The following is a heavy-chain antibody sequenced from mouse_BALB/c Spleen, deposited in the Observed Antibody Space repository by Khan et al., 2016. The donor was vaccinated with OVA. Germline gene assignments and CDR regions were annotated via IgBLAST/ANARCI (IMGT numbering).Heavy chain of an antibody. Sequence: QVQLQQSGAELAKPGASVKMSCKASGHTFTTYWMHWVKQRPGQGLEWIGYINPTSGYTDYNDKFKDRATLSADKSSSTAYMQLNSLTSEDSAVYYCTRDRIDYWGQGTTLTVSS. V-gene: IGHV1-7*01. CDR3: TRDRIDY. CDR2: INPTSGYT. CDR1: GHTFTTYW. J-gene: IGHJ2*01.